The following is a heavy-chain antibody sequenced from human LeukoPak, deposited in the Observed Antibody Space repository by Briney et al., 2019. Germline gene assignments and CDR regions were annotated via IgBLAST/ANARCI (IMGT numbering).Heavy chain of an antibody. D-gene: IGHD2-2*01. CDR3: ARGCRAYGTSCYLDAFDI. J-gene: IGHJ3*02. CDR1: GFTFSSYD. CDR2: IGTAGDT. Sequence: GGSLRLSCAASGFTFSSYDMHWVRQATGEGLEWVSAIGTAGDTYYPGSVKGRFTISRENAKNSLYLQMNSLRAGDTAVYYCARGCRAYGTSCYLDAFDIWGQGTMVTVSS. V-gene: IGHV3-13*01.